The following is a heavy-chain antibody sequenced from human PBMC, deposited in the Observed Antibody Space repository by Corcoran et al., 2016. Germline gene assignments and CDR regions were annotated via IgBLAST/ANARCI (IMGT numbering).Heavy chain of an antibody. J-gene: IGHJ4*02. CDR1: GYRFNDNT. CDR2: ISPNSGT. CDR3: ERGSGSSWYDY. Sequence: QVQLVQSGADVEKSGASVKVSCKASGYRFNDNTIHWVRQAPGQGLEWVGWISPNSGTKFAQKYQGRVTMTRDTFISTSYMELNSLTLDDTAVYYCERGSGSSWYDYWGQGTLVTVSS. D-gene: IGHD6-13*01. V-gene: IGHV1-2*02.